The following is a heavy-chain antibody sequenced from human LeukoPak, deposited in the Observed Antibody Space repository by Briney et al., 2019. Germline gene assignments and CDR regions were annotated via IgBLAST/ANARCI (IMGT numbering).Heavy chain of an antibody. V-gene: IGHV4-59*01. CDR2: IYYSGST. D-gene: IGHD2-8*01. Sequence: SETLSLTCTVSGGXISSYYWSWIRQPPGKGLEWIGYIYYSGSTNYNPSLKSRVTISVDTSKNQFSLKLSSVTAADTAVYYCARTGMLSNWFDPWGQGTLVTVSS. CDR3: ARTGMLSNWFDP. J-gene: IGHJ5*02. CDR1: GGXISSYY.